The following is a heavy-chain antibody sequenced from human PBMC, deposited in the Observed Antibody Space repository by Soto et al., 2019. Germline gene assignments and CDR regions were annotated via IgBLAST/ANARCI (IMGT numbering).Heavy chain of an antibody. CDR3: ARLLGRNDAFDI. CDR2: IYHGDSEN. D-gene: IGHD3-16*01. V-gene: IGHV5-51*01. J-gene: IGHJ3*02. CDR1: GYSFTSYW. Sequence: GESLKISCKGSGYSFTSYWIGWVRQMPGKGLEWMGIIYHGDSENRYSKSFQGQVTISAAKSISTAFLQWSSLKASDTAMYYWARLLGRNDAFDIWGQGTMVTVSS.